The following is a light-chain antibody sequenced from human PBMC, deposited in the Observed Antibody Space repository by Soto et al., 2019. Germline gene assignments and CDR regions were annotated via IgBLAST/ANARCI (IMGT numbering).Light chain of an antibody. CDR2: AAF. CDR3: QQLKSYPIT. Sequence: DIQRTQSPSTLSGAVGYRFTITCRASQGLSSYLAWYQQKPGKAPNLLIYAAFTLQSGVPSRFSGSGSGTEFTLTISSLQPEDFATYYCQQLKSYPITFGQGTRLEIK. CDR1: QGLSSY. V-gene: IGKV1-9*01. J-gene: IGKJ5*01.